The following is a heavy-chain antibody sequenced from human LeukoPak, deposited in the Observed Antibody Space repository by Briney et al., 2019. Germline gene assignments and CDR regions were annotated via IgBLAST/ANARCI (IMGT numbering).Heavy chain of an antibody. CDR3: ARHGPGDYSNPFPY. J-gene: IGHJ4*02. Sequence: SETLSLTCTVSGGSISSSSYYWGWIRQPPGKGLEWIGSIYYSGSTYYNPSLKSRVTISVDTSKNQFSLKLSSVTAADTAVYYCARHGPGDYSNPFPYWGQGTLVTVSS. D-gene: IGHD4-11*01. V-gene: IGHV4-39*01. CDR1: GGSISSSSYY. CDR2: IYYSGST.